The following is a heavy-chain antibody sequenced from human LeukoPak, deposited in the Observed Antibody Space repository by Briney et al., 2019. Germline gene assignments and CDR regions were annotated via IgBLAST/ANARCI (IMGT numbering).Heavy chain of an antibody. D-gene: IGHD3-10*01. J-gene: IGHJ6*03. CDR3: AKDGNYYGSGSSYYMDV. CDR1: GFTFSSYG. CDR2: IRYDGSNK. V-gene: IGHV3-30*02. Sequence: GGSLRLSCAASGFTFSSYGMHWVRQAPGKGLEWVAFIRYDGSNKYYADSVKGRFTISRDNSKNTLYLQMNSLRAEDTAVYYCAKDGNYYGSGSSYYMDVWGKGTTVTISS.